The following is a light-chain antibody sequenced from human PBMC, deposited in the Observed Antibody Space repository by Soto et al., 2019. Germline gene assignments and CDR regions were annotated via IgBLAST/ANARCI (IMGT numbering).Light chain of an antibody. CDR1: SGHSSYT. CDR3: QTWGTGIEV. J-gene: IGLJ3*02. V-gene: IGLV4-69*01. CDR2: LNSDGSH. Sequence: VLTQSPSASASLGASVKLTYTLSSGHSSYTIAWHQQQPEKGPRYLMTLNSDGSHSKGDGIPDRFSGSSSGAERYLSISSLQSEDEADYYCQTWGTGIEVFGGGTKVTVL.